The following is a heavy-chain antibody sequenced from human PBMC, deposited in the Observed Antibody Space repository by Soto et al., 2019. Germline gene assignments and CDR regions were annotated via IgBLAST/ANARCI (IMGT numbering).Heavy chain of an antibody. CDR3: ARGGNLTIWFGELFWFDP. V-gene: IGHV1-69*02. Sequence: ASVKVSCKASGGTFSSYTISWVRQAPGQGLEWMGRIIPILGIANYAQKFQGRVTITADKSTSTAYMELSSLRSEDTAVYYCARGGNLTIWFGELFWFDPWGQGTLVTVSS. CDR1: GGTFSSYT. D-gene: IGHD3-10*01. CDR2: IIPILGIA. J-gene: IGHJ5*02.